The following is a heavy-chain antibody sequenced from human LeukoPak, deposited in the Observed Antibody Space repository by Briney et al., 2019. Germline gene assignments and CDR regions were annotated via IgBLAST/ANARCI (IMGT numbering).Heavy chain of an antibody. CDR1: GGSFSGYY. D-gene: IGHD4-4*01. CDR2: INHSGST. J-gene: IGHJ4*02. Sequence: SETLSLTCAVYGGSFSGYYWSWIRQPPGKGLEWIGEINHSGSTNYNPSLKSRVTISVDTSKNQFSLKLSSVTAADTAVYYCASLNNDYSSYVGKYYFDYWGQGTLVTVSS. CDR3: ASLNNDYSSYVGKYYFDY. V-gene: IGHV4-34*01.